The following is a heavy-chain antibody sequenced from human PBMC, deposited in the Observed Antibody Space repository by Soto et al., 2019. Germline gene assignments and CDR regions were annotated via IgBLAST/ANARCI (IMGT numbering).Heavy chain of an antibody. V-gene: IGHV3-23*01. Sequence: EVQLLESGGGLVQPGGSLRLSCAASGFTLSNYAMSWVRQAPGKGLEWVSASSGSGGSTYYADSVKGRFTISRDNSKNTLYLQMNSLRAEDTAVYYCAKDDPDPPIQLWLRTYYYGMDVWGQGTTVTVSS. CDR3: AKDDPDPPIQLWLRTYYYGMDV. CDR1: GFTLSNYA. CDR2: SSGSGGST. J-gene: IGHJ6*02. D-gene: IGHD5-18*01.